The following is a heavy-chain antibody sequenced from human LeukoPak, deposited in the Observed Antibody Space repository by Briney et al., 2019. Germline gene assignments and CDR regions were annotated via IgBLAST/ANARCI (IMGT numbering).Heavy chain of an antibody. J-gene: IGHJ3*02. Sequence: PGRSLKLSCAASGFAFRTYSMHWVRQAPGKGLEWLAVITYDGKVQHYTDSVKGRFTISRDNSKNTLYLQMNSLRAEDTAVYYCAKALTGTKAFDIWGQGTMVTVSS. CDR3: AKALTGTKAFDI. V-gene: IGHV3-30*04. CDR2: ITYDGKVQ. CDR1: GFAFRTYS. D-gene: IGHD1-20*01.